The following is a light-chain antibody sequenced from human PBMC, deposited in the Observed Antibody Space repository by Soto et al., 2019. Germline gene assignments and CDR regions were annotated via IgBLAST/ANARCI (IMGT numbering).Light chain of an antibody. CDR3: QVWDNTSDHFV. Sequence: TLTPRVAVAPGQTARIACGGNSIGSKPVHWYQQKPGQTPILVVYDDRDRPSGIPERFSGSNSGNTATPTISRVEAGDEADYYCQVWDNTSDHFVFGTGTKVTVL. CDR2: DDR. V-gene: IGLV3-21*02. CDR1: SIGSKP. J-gene: IGLJ1*01.